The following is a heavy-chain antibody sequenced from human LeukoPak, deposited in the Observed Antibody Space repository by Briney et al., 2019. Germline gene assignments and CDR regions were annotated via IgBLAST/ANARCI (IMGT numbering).Heavy chain of an antibody. CDR2: ISSSNSYI. CDR3: ARDDLRAVAGTLFDY. CDR1: GFTFSSYS. J-gene: IGHJ4*02. Sequence: RGSLRLSCAASGFTFSSYSMSWVRQAPGQGLEWVSSISSSNSYIYYADSVKGRFTISRDNAKNSLYLQMNSLRAEDTAVYYCARDDLRAVAGTLFDYWGQGTLVTVSS. V-gene: IGHV3-21*01. D-gene: IGHD6-19*01.